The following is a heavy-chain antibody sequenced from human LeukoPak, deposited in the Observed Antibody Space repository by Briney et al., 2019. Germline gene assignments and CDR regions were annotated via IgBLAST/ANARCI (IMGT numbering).Heavy chain of an antibody. J-gene: IGHJ4*02. D-gene: IGHD1-26*01. CDR1: GFTFSSYW. CDR3: ARAQVGATGGGNLDH. Sequence: PGGSLRLSCAASGFTFSSYWMSWVRQAPGKGLEWVANIKQDGSEKYYVDSVKGRFTISRDDAKNSLYLQMNSLTAEDTAVYFCARAQVGATGGGNLDHWGQGTLVTVSS. V-gene: IGHV3-7*01. CDR2: IKQDGSEK.